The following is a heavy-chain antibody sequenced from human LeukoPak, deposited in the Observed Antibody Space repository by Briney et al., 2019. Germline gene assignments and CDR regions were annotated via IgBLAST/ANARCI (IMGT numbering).Heavy chain of an antibody. D-gene: IGHD6-19*01. CDR3: ARARRYSSGWPNYYYYYYMDV. V-gene: IGHV3-13*01. J-gene: IGHJ6*03. CDR1: GFTFSSYD. Sequence: GGSLRLSCAASGFTFSSYDMHWVRQATGKGLERVSAIGTAGDTYYPGSVKGRFTISRENAKNSLYLQMNSLRAGDTAVYYCARARRYSSGWPNYYYYYYMDVWGKGTTVTISS. CDR2: IGTAGDT.